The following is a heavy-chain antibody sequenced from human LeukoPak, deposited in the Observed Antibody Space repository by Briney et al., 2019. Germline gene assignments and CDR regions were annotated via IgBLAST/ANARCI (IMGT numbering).Heavy chain of an antibody. V-gene: IGHV3-9*01. D-gene: IGHD6-13*01. CDR1: GFTFDDYA. CDR3: AKDTEQQLGTVDY. J-gene: IGHJ4*02. CDR2: ISWNRGSI. Sequence: GRSLRLSCAASGFTFDDYAMHWVRQAPGKGLEWGSGISWNRGSIGYADSVKGRFTISRDNAKNSLYLQMNSLRAEDTALYYCAKDTEQQLGTVDYWGQGTLVTVSS.